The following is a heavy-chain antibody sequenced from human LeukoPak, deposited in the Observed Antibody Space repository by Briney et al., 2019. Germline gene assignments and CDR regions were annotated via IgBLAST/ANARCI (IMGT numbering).Heavy chain of an antibody. Sequence: GGSLRLSCAASGITFNTYGMHSMHWVRQAPGKGLEWVAVIWYDGSNKQYADSVKGRFTISRDNSKNTLSLQMNSLRAEDTAVYYCAKDRGGYFDYWGQGTLVTVSS. V-gene: IGHV3-30*02. CDR2: IWYDGSNK. D-gene: IGHD3-16*01. CDR3: AKDRGGYFDY. CDR1: GITFNTYGMHS. J-gene: IGHJ4*02.